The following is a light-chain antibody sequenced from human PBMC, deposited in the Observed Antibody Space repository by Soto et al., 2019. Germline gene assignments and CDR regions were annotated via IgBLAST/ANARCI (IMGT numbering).Light chain of an antibody. CDR3: QQYGRSPLT. V-gene: IGKV3-20*01. Sequence: EIVMTHSPATLSLAPGERVTLSCRASESVSTNLAWYQQKAGQAPRLLIYGASTRATGIPDRFSGSGSGTDFTLTISRLAPEDFAVYYCQQYGRSPLTFGGGTKVDIK. CDR2: GAS. CDR1: ESVSTN. J-gene: IGKJ4*01.